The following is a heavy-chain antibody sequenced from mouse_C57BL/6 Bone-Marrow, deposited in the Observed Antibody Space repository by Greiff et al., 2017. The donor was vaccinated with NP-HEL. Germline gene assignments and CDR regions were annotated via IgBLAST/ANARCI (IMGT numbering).Heavy chain of an antibody. CDR2: ISNGGGST. Sequence: EVMLVESGGGLVQPGGSLKLSCAASGFTFSDYYMYWVRQTPEKRLEWVAYISNGGGSTYYPDTVKGRFTISRDNAKNTLYLQMSRLKSEDTAMYYCARQITTVVGPFAYWGQGTLVTVSA. CDR1: GFTFSDYY. V-gene: IGHV5-12*01. D-gene: IGHD1-1*01. CDR3: ARQITTVVGPFAY. J-gene: IGHJ3*01.